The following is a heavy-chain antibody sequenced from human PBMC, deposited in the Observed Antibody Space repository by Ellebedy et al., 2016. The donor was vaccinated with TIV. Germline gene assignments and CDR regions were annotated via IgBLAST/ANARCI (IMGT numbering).Heavy chain of an antibody. Sequence: GESLKISCAASGFTFSSCSMGWVRQAPGKGLVWVSRVNSDGSNQNYADSVKGRFFISRDNAENTLYLQMNSLRVEDTGVYYCARDRNVFGESQNDYWGQGTQVTVSS. V-gene: IGHV3-74*01. D-gene: IGHD3-10*02. CDR1: GFTFSSCS. CDR2: VNSDGSNQ. CDR3: ARDRNVFGESQNDY. J-gene: IGHJ4*02.